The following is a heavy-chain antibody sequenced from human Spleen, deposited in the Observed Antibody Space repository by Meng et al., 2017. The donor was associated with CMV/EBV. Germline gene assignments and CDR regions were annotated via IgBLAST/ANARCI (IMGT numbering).Heavy chain of an antibody. Sequence: GSLRLSCTVSGGSISPYYWSWIRQSPGKGLEYIGDVSYSGTTFYNPSLKSRVTISLDPSKLQFSLNANSVTAADTAIYYCARAYCSVTSCYLAAFDIWGQGTMVTVSS. CDR1: GGSISPYY. V-gene: IGHV4-59*01. CDR3: ARAYCSVTSCYLAAFDI. D-gene: IGHD2-2*01. CDR2: VSYSGTT. J-gene: IGHJ3*02.